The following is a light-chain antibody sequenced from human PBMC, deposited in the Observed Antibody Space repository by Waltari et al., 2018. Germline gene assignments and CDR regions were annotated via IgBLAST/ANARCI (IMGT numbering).Light chain of an antibody. Sequence: QSVLTQPPSVSAAPGQRVTISCSGGSSNIGNNYVSWYRQFPGTAPKLLIYEKTERPAGIPGRFAGSQSGTSATLDITGLQAGDEADYDCGTWDSSLSGAVFGGGTHVTVL. CDR3: GTWDSSLSGAV. J-gene: IGLJ7*01. CDR2: EKT. V-gene: IGLV1-51*02. CDR1: SSNIGNNY.